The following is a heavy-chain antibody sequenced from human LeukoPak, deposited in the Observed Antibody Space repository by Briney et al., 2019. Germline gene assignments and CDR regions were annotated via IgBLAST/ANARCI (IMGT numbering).Heavy chain of an antibody. J-gene: IGHJ4*02. CDR2: ISSNSIYV. CDR1: GFTFSSYS. CDR3: ARDIAPRTYYDFWSY. Sequence: GGSLRLSCAASGFTFSSYSMNWVRQAPGKGLEWVSSISSNSIYVFYADSMKGRFTISRDNAKNSLYLQMNSLRAEDTAVYYCARDIAPRTYYDFWSYWGQGTLVTVSS. D-gene: IGHD3-3*01. V-gene: IGHV3-21*01.